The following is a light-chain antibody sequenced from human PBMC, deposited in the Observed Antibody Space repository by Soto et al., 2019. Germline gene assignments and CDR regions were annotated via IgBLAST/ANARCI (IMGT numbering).Light chain of an antibody. J-gene: IGLJ2*01. Sequence: QSALTQPPSASGSPGQSVTISCTGTSSDVGGYNYVSWYQQHPGKAPKLMIYEVSQRPSGVPDRFSGSKSANTASLTVSGLQAEDGADYYCSSYGGSNNVVFGGGTKLTVL. CDR3: SSYGGSNNVV. CDR1: SSDVGGYNY. V-gene: IGLV2-8*01. CDR2: EVS.